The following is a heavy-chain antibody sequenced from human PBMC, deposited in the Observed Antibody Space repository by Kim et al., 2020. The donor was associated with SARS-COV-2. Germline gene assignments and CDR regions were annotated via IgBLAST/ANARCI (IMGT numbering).Heavy chain of an antibody. CDR1: GGSISSYY. CDR2: IYYSGST. V-gene: IGHV4-59*08. J-gene: IGHJ3*02. CDR3: ARRWGYYDILTGYYLGAFDI. Sequence: SETLSLTCTVSGGSISSYYWSWIRQPPGKGLEWIGYIYYSGSTNYNPSLKSRVTISVDTSKNQFSLKLSSVTAADTAVYYCARRWGYYDILTGYYLGAFDIWGQGTMVTVSS. D-gene: IGHD3-9*01.